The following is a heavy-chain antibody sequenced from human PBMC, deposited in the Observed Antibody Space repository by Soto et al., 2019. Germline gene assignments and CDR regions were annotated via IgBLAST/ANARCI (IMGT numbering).Heavy chain of an antibody. CDR2: IIPIFGTA. CDR1: GGTFSSYA. D-gene: IGHD3-3*01. V-gene: IGHV1-69*12. J-gene: IGHJ6*02. CDR3: ASGDYDFWSGPGGGMDV. Sequence: VQLVQSGAEVKKPGSSVKVSCKASGGTFSSYAISWVRQAPGQGLEWMGGIIPIFGTANYAQKFQGRVTINADESTSTAYMELGSPRSEDTAVYYCASGDYDFWSGPGGGMDVWGQGTTVTVSS.